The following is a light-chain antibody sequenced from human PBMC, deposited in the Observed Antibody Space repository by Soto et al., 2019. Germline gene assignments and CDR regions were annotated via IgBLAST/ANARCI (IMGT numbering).Light chain of an antibody. CDR2: GAS. V-gene: IGKV3D-15*01. CDR1: QSVSID. Sequence: IVMTKSTATLSVSPGASAPLSCMASQSVSIDVAWYQQTPGQAPRLLIYGASNRATGIPDRFIGSGSGTDITLSISSLHAEDCLVYFCQQYKNWLRTFGQGARREIK. CDR3: QQYKNWLRT. J-gene: IGKJ5*01.